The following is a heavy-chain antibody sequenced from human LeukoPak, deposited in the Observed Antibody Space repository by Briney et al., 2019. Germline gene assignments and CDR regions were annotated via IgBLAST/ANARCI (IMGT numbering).Heavy chain of an antibody. D-gene: IGHD2-2*02. CDR2: IYYSGST. V-gene: IGHV4-59*12. CDR3: ARGVGYCSNTSCHRAYYYYYYMDV. J-gene: IGHJ6*03. Sequence: PSETLSLTCTVSGGSISSYYWSWIRQPPGKGLEWIGYIYYSGSTNYNPSLKSRVTISVDTSKNQFSLKLSSVTAADTAVYYCARGVGYCSNTSCHRAYYYYYYMDVWGKGTTVTVSS. CDR1: GGSISSYY.